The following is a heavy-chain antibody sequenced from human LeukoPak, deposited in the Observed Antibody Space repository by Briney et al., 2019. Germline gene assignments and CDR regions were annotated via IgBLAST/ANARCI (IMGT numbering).Heavy chain of an antibody. Sequence: GGSLRLSCAASGFTVSSNYMSWVRQAPGKGLEWVSVIYSGGSTYYADSVKGRFTISRDNSKNTLYLQMNSLRAEDTAVYYCARGLVLRFFAGYYFDYWGQGTLVTVSS. CDR2: IYSGGST. D-gene: IGHD3-3*01. CDR3: ARGLVLRFFAGYYFDY. V-gene: IGHV3-53*01. CDR1: GFTVSSNY. J-gene: IGHJ4*02.